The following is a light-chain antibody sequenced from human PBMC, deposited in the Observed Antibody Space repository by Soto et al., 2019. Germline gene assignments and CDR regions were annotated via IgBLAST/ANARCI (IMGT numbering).Light chain of an antibody. CDR2: DAS. CDR3: QQYHKYTRT. V-gene: IGKV1-5*01. Sequence: DIQMTQSPSTLSASVGDRVTITCRASENINGWLAWYQQKPGKAPRLLIYDASNLDSGVPVRFRGSGSGTECTLTISSLQPDDFASYYCQQYHKYTRTFGQGTKVDFK. J-gene: IGKJ1*01. CDR1: ENINGW.